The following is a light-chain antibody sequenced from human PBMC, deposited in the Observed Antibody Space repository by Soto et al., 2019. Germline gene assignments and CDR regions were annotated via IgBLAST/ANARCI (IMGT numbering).Light chain of an antibody. CDR2: GAS. V-gene: IGKV3-15*01. CDR3: QQYNNWPLT. CDR1: QSVSSN. J-gene: IGKJ4*02. Sequence: EIVMTQSPATLSVSPGERATLSCRASQSVSSNLAWYQQKPGQAPRLLIYGASTRATGIPARFSGNGSGTDFTLTISSLQSEDFAVYYCQQYNNWPLTFGGGTKVDIK.